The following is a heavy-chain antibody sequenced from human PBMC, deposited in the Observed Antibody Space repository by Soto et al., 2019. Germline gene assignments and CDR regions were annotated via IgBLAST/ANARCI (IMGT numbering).Heavy chain of an antibody. CDR2: IYYSGST. J-gene: IGHJ6*03. Sequence: ASETLSLTCTVSGDSISNNSFYWGWIRQPPGKGLEWIGTIYYSGSTYYNPSLKSRVTISVDTSNNQLSLKLSSVTAADTAVYYCARHYGYYSHYMDVWTKGTTVTVSS. CDR3: ARHYGYYSHYMDV. D-gene: IGHD3-10*01. CDR1: GDSISNNSFY. V-gene: IGHV4-39*01.